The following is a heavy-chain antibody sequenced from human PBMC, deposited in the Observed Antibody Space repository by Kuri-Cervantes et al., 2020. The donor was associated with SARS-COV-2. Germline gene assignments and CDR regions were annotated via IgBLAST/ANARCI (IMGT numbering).Heavy chain of an antibody. V-gene: IGHV4-34*01. J-gene: IGHJ5*02. D-gene: IGHD2-15*01. CDR3: ARGRQFWDIVVVVAARWFDP. CDR1: GGSFSGYY. CDR2: INHSGST. Sequence: GSLRLSCAVYGGSFSGYYWSWIRQPPGKGLEWIGEINHSGSTNYNPSPKSRVTISVDTYKNQFSLKLSSVTAADTAVYYCARGRQFWDIVVVVAARWFDPWGQGTLVTVSS.